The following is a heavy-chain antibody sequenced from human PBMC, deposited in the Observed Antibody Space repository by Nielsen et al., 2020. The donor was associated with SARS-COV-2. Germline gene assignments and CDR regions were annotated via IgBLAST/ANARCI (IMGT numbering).Heavy chain of an antibody. CDR3: TLSVWH. CDR1: GFTFSSYA. CDR2: IKSKTDGGTT. J-gene: IGHJ1*01. V-gene: IGHV3-15*01. Sequence: GESLKISCAASGFTFSSYAMSWVRQAPGKGLEWVGRIKSKTDGGTTDYAAPVKGRFTISRDDSKNTLYLQMNSLKTEDTAVYYCTLSVWHWGQGTLVTVSS.